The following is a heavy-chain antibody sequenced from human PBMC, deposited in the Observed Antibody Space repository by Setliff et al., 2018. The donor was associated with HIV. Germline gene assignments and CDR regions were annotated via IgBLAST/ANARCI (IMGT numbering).Heavy chain of an antibody. CDR3: ARGWGGQDSNYYGMDV. Sequence: ASVKVSCKASGYKFTGYYLQWVRQAPGQGLEWMGGIIPVSDTTNYAQKFQGRVTMTRDTSTSTVYMELSSLRSEDTAMYYCARGWGGQDSNYYGMDVWGQGTTVTVSS. D-gene: IGHD3-16*01. V-gene: IGHV1-46*01. J-gene: IGHJ6*02. CDR2: IIPVSDTT. CDR1: GYKFTGYY.